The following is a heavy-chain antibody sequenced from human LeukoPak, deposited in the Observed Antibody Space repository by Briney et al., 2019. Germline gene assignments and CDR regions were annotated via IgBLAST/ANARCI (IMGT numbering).Heavy chain of an antibody. V-gene: IGHV4-61*02. J-gene: IGHJ6*03. CDR3: ARVLVVPAANTTTVYYYYRDV. Sequence: SETLSLTCTVSGGSISSGSYYWSWIRQPAGKGLEWIGRIYTSGSTNYNPSLKSRVTISVDTSKNQFSLKLSSVTAADTAVYYCARVLVVPAANTTTVYYYYRDVGGKGPTVPVPS. CDR2: IYTSGST. CDR1: GGSISSGSYY. D-gene: IGHD2-2*01.